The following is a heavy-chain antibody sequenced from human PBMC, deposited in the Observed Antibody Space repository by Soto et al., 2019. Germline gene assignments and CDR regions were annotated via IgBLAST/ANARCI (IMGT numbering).Heavy chain of an antibody. J-gene: IGHJ4*02. CDR2: IYPGDSDT. D-gene: IGHD3-22*01. CDR1: GYSFTSYW. V-gene: IGHV5-51*01. Sequence: EVQLVQSGAEVKKPGESLKISCKGSGYSFTSYWIGWVRQMPGKGLEWMGIIYPGDSDTRYSPSFQGQVTISADKSISSAYLQWSSLKASDTDMYYCARRSRNYYDSSSQQVSYYFDYWGQGTLVTVSS. CDR3: ARRSRNYYDSSSQQVSYYFDY.